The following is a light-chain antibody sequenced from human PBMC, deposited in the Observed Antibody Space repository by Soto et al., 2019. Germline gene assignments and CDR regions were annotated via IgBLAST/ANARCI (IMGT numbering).Light chain of an antibody. V-gene: IGKV1-5*03. CDR3: QQYNSFSWT. CDR2: TAS. J-gene: IGKJ1*01. Sequence: IQRTQSPSTLSASVGDRVSITCRARQSISSWLAWYQQKPRKAPKLLIYTASSLESGVPSRFSGSGSGTEFTLTISRLQPDDFATYYCQQYNSFSWTFGQGTKVDIK. CDR1: QSISSW.